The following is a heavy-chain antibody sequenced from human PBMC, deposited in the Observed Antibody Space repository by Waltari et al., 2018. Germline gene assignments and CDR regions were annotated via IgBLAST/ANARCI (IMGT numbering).Heavy chain of an antibody. J-gene: IGHJ4*02. CDR2: IYTSGST. D-gene: IGHD6-6*01. CDR1: GGSISSGSYY. CDR3: AISNSLSSSGGDYFDY. V-gene: IGHV4-61*02. Sequence: QVQLQESGPGLVKPSQTLSLTCTVSGGSISSGSYYWSWIRQPAGKGLEWIGRIYTSGSTNYNPSLKSRVTIAVDTSKNQFSLKLSSVTAADTAVYYCAISNSLSSSGGDYFDYWGQGTLVTVSS.